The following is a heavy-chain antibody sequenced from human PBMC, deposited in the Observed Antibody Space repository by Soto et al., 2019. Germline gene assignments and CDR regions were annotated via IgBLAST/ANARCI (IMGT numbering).Heavy chain of an antibody. CDR3: ARLSYCGGDCSGSESFQH. D-gene: IGHD2-21*02. CDR2: INHSGST. J-gene: IGHJ1*01. V-gene: IGHV4-34*01. CDR1: GGSFSGYY. Sequence: QVQLQQWGAGLLKPSETLSLTCAVYGGSFSGYYWSWIRQPPGKGLEWIGEINHSGSTNYNPPLNSRFTIALNTSNHHFSLKLSSVTAADTAVYYCARLSYCGGDCSGSESFQHWGQGTLVTVSS.